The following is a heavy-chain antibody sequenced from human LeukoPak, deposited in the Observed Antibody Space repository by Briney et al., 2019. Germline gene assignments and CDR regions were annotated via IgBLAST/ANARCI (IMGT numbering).Heavy chain of an antibody. V-gene: IGHV1-2*02. CDR3: ARRGYGSGSFNRYYSDY. D-gene: IGHD3-10*01. CDR2: INPNSGGT. J-gene: IGHJ4*02. CDR1: GYTFTGYY. Sequence: ASVKVSCKASGYTFTGYYMHWVRQAPGQGLEWMGWINPNSGGTNYAQKFQGRVTMTRDTSISTAYMELSRLRSDDTAVYYCARRGYGSGSFNRYYSDYWGQGNLVTASS.